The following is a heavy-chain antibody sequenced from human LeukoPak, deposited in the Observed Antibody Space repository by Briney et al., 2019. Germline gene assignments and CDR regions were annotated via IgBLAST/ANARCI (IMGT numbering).Heavy chain of an antibody. V-gene: IGHV4-39*07. J-gene: IGHJ4*02. CDR3: ARNSGSYLYYFDY. Sequence: SETLSLTCTVSGGSISSSSYYWGWIRQPPGKGLEWIGSIYYSGSTYYTPSLKSRVTISVDTSKNQFSLKLSSVTAADTAVYYCARNSGSYLYYFDYWGQGTLVTVSS. CDR2: IYYSGST. D-gene: IGHD1-26*01. CDR1: GGSISSSSYY.